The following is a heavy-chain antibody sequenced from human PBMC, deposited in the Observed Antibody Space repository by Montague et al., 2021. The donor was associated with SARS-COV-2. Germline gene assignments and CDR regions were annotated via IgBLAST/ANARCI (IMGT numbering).Heavy chain of an antibody. D-gene: IGHD6-19*01. CDR3: AREEAGDWYFDL. J-gene: IGHJ2*01. V-gene: IGHV4-39*02. CDR2: IYSSGTT. CDR1: GGSTSSSSYY. Sequence: SETLSLTCTVSGGSTSSSSYYWGLIRQPPGKLPGLIGSIYSSGTTFYNPSLRSRITMSVDTYKNQFSLRLSSVTAAAAAVFYCAREEAGDWYFDLWGRGTLVTVSS.